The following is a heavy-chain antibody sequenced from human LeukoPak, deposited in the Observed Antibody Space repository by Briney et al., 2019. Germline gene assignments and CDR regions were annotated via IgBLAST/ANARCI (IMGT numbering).Heavy chain of an antibody. Sequence: SETLSLTCTVSGGSISSYYWSWIRQPAGKGLEWIGRIYTSGSTNYNPSLKSRVTMSVDTSKNQFSLKLSSVTAADTAVYYCATVAADSALTRSSYYFDYWGQGTLVNVSS. CDR3: ATVAADSALTRSSYYFDY. D-gene: IGHD1-14*01. CDR2: IYTSGST. V-gene: IGHV4-4*07. CDR1: GGSISSYY. J-gene: IGHJ4*02.